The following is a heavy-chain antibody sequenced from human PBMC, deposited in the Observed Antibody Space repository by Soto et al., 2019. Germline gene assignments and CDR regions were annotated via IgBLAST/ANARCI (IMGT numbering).Heavy chain of an antibody. D-gene: IGHD3-10*01. CDR2: FDPEDGET. CDR1: GYTLTELS. V-gene: IGHV1-24*01. CDR3: ATPYYYGSETTSYYYGMDV. J-gene: IGHJ6*02. Sequence: ASVKVSCKVSGYTLTELSMHWVRQAPGKGLEWMGGFDPEDGETIYAQKFQGRVTMTEDTSTDTAYMELSSLRSEDTAVYYCATPYYYGSETTSYYYGMDVWGQGTTVTVS.